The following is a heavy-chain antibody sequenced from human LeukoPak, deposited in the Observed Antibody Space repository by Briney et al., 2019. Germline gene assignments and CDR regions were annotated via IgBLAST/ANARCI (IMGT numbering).Heavy chain of an antibody. CDR3: AREKQQLVGGPLDY. Sequence: SVKVSCKASGGTFSSYAISWVRQAPGQGLEWMGGIILIFGTANYAQKFQGRVTITADESTSTAYMELSSLRSEDTAVYYCAREKQQLVGGPLDYWGQGTLVTVSS. CDR2: IILIFGTA. J-gene: IGHJ4*02. CDR1: GGTFSSYA. D-gene: IGHD6-13*01. V-gene: IGHV1-69*13.